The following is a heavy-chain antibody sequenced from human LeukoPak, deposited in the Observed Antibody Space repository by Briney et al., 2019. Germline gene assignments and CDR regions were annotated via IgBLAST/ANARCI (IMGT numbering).Heavy chain of an antibody. J-gene: IGHJ6*02. CDR1: GGSISSYY. V-gene: IGHV4-59*12. D-gene: IGHD3-10*01. CDR2: IYYSGST. Sequence: SETLSLTCTVSGGSISSYYWSWIRQPPGKGLEWIGYIYYSGSTNYNPSLKSRVTISVDTSKNQFSLKLSSVTAADTAVYYCARDLGVGELPIPPALYYYYGMDVWGQGTTVTVSS. CDR3: ARDLGVGELPIPPALYYYYGMDV.